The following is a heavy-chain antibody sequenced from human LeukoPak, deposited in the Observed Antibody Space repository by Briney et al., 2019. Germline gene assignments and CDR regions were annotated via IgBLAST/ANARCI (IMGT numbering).Heavy chain of an antibody. Sequence: HSGGSLRLSCAASGFTFSSYSMNWVPQAPGKGLEWVSYISSRSTIYYADSVEGRFTLSRDNAKHSLYLQMNSLRDEDTAVYYCAREAVAGSGFRYWGGGALVTVSP. D-gene: IGHD6-19*01. CDR2: ISSRSTI. V-gene: IGHV3-48*02. CDR1: GFTFSSYS. CDR3: AREAVAGSGFRY. J-gene: IGHJ4*02.